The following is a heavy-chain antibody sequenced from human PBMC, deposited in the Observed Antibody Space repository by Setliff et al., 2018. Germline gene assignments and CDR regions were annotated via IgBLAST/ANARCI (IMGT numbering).Heavy chain of an antibody. CDR1: GYSFTSYW. Sequence: PGESLKISCKGSGYSFTSYWIGWVRQMPGKGLEWMGIIYPGDSDTRYSPPFQGQVTISADKSISTAYLQWSSLKASDTAMYYCARSPPNGYNLGPGCFDIWGQGTMVTVSS. CDR3: ARSPPNGYNLGPGCFDI. D-gene: IGHD5-12*01. V-gene: IGHV5-51*01. CDR2: IYPGDSDT. J-gene: IGHJ3*02.